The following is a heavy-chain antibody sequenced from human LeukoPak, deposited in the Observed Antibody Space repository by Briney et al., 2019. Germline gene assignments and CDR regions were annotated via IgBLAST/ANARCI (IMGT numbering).Heavy chain of an antibody. D-gene: IGHD3-10*01. J-gene: IGHJ2*01. CDR3: ATSGYYGSGSYLYWYFDL. Sequence: ASVKVSCKVSGYTLTELSMHWVRQAPGKGLDWMGGFDPEDGETIYAQKFQGRVTMTEDTPTDTAYMELSSLRSEDTAVYYCATSGYYGSGSYLYWYFDLWGRGTLVTVSS. CDR1: GYTLTELS. CDR2: FDPEDGET. V-gene: IGHV1-24*01.